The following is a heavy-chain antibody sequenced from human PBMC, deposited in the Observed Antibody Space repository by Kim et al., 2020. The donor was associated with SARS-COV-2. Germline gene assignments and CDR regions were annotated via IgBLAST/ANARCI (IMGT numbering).Heavy chain of an antibody. J-gene: IGHJ5*02. V-gene: IGHV3-11*03. Sequence: DSVKGRFTISRDNAKNSLYLQMNGLRAEDTAVYYCARRKAVAGGYMWFDPWGQGTLVTVSS. D-gene: IGHD6-19*01. CDR3: ARRKAVAGGYMWFDP.